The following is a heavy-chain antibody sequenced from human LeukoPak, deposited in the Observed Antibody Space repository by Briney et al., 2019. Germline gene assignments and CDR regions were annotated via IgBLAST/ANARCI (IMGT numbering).Heavy chain of an antibody. CDR1: GFTFTDHP. V-gene: IGHV3-69-1*01. D-gene: IGHD3-16*01. J-gene: IGHJ4*02. CDR2: IGGDGIA. Sequence: GESLRLSCVASGFTFTDHPMNWVRQAPGKGLEWISYIGGDGIAFYADSVKGRFTPSKDDARKSMYLQMNSLRVEDTAVYYCAKDRANWAIDDWGQGTQVTVSS. CDR3: AKDRANWAIDD.